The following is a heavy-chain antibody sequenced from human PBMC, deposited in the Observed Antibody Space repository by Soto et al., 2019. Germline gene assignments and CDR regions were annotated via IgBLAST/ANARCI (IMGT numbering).Heavy chain of an antibody. V-gene: IGHV4-31*03. Sequence: QVQLQESGPGLVKPSQTLSLTCTVSGDSVGGGYYWSWVRQRPRKGLEWIGYVSPIGTPYYSPSLNSRVSTSIDTYKNQLSLEVRSVTAADTAVYYCARDRGAYDMDVWGQGTTVSVSS. J-gene: IGHJ6*02. CDR1: GDSVGGGYY. CDR2: VSPIGTP. CDR3: ARDRGAYDMDV.